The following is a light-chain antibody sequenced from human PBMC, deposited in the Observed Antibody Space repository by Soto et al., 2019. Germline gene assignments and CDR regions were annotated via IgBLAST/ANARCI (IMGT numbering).Light chain of an antibody. J-gene: IGLJ1*01. V-gene: IGLV1-36*01. Sequence: QSVLTQPPSVSEAPGQRVTITCSGSSSNVGNNAVNWYQHLPGKAPKLLIYYDDLLPSGVSDRFSGSKSGTSASLAISGLQSEDEADYYCAAWDDRLNGYVVGTGTKLTVL. CDR2: YDD. CDR3: AAWDDRLNGYV. CDR1: SSNVGNNA.